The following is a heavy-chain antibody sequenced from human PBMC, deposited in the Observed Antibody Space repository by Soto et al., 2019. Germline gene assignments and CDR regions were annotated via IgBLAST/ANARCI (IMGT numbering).Heavy chain of an antibody. D-gene: IGHD6-13*01. CDR3: ASGSVVGSSWYWAGLWFDP. Sequence: QVQLVESGGGVVQPGRSLRLSCAASGFTFSSYAMHWVRQAPGKGLEWVAVISYDGSNKYYSDSVNGRFTISRDNSKNTLYLQINSLRAEDTAVYYCASGSVVGSSWYWAGLWFDPWGQGTLVTVSS. CDR1: GFTFSSYA. CDR2: ISYDGSNK. J-gene: IGHJ5*02. V-gene: IGHV3-30-3*01.